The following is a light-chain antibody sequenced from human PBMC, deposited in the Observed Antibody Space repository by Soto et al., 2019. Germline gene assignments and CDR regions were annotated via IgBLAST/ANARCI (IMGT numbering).Light chain of an antibody. Sequence: QAVLTQPPSVSGAPGRRVTISCTGSNSNIGAGYDVHWYQQLPGTAPKLLIYGNTNRPSGVPDRFSGSKSGTSASLAITGLLAEDEADYYCQSYDSSLSVVFGGGTKLTVL. CDR2: GNT. CDR3: QSYDSSLSVV. CDR1: NSNIGAGYD. J-gene: IGLJ2*01. V-gene: IGLV1-40*01.